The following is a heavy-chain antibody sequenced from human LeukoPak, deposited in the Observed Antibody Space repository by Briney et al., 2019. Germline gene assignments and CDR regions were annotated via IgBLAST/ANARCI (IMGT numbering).Heavy chain of an antibody. CDR1: GFTFSDYY. Sequence: GGSLRLSCAASGFTFSDYYMSWIRQAPGMGLEWVSYITTSDTTIYYADSVKSRFTISRDNAKNSLYLQMNSLRAEDTAVYYCARHPGSYAFDIWGQGTMVTVSS. V-gene: IGHV3-11*04. D-gene: IGHD1-14*01. CDR3: ARHPGSYAFDI. CDR2: ITTSDTTI. J-gene: IGHJ3*02.